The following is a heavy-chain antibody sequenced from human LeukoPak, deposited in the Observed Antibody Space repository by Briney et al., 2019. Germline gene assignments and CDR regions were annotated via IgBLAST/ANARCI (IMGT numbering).Heavy chain of an antibody. D-gene: IGHD3-22*01. J-gene: IGHJ4*02. CDR1: GGSISSSSYY. CDR3: ASDSSGYYYYFDY. V-gene: IGHV4-39*07. CDR2: IYYSGST. Sequence: SETLSLTCTVSGGSISSSSYYWGWIRQPPGKGLEWIGSIYYSGSTYYNPSLKSRVTISVDTSKKQFSLKLSSVTAADTAVYYCASDSSGYYYYFDYWGQGTLVTVSS.